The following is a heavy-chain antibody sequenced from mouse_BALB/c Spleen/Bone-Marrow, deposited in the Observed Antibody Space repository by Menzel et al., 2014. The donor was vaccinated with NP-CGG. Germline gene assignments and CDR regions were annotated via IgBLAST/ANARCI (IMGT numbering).Heavy chain of an antibody. V-gene: IGHV10-1*02. D-gene: IGHD2-1*01. J-gene: IGHJ4*01. CDR2: IRSISNNYAT. CDR1: GFTFNTYA. Sequence: EVKLVESGGGLVQPKGSLKLSCAAPGFTFNTYAMNWVRQAPGKGLEWVARIRSISNNYATYYADSVKDRFTISRDDSQNMLYLQMNNLKTEDTAMYYCVRHGYFGNYYYALDYWGQGTSVTVSS. CDR3: VRHGYFGNYYYALDY.